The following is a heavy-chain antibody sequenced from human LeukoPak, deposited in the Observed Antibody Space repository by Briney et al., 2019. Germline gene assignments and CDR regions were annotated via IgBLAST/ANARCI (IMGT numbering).Heavy chain of an antibody. CDR1: GGSISSGSYY. Sequence: SETLSLTCTVSGGSISSGSYYWSWIRQPAGKGLEWIGRIYTSGSTNYNPSLKSRVTISVDTSKNQFSLKLSSVTAADTAVYYCARAGGLVDPPRVWGQGTMVTVSS. J-gene: IGHJ3*01. V-gene: IGHV4-61*02. D-gene: IGHD3-16*01. CDR2: IYTSGST. CDR3: ARAGGLVDPPRV.